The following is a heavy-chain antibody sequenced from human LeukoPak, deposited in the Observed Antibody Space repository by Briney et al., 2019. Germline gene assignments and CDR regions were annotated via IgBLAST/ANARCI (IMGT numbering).Heavy chain of an antibody. D-gene: IGHD5-12*01. J-gene: IGHJ4*02. Sequence: GGSLRLSCAASVFTFSSYAMSWVRQAPGKGLEWVAVICGSGCSTYYADSVKRRFTISRDNSKNTLYLQMNSLRAEDTAVYYCAKDLGGYQNYWGQGTLVTVSS. CDR3: AKDLGGYQNY. CDR2: ICGSGCST. V-gene: IGHV3-23*01. CDR1: VFTFSSYA.